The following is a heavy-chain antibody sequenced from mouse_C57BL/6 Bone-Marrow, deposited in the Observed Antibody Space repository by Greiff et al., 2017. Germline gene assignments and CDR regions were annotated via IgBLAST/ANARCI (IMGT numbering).Heavy chain of an antibody. Sequence: QVQLQQSGPELVKPGASVKISCKASGYAFSSSWMNWVKQRPGKGLEWIGRISPGDGDTNYNGKFKGKATLTADKSSSTAYMQLSSLTSEDSAVYFCARSDYYGSSLWYFDVWGTGTTVTVSS. CDR2: ISPGDGDT. J-gene: IGHJ1*03. CDR3: ARSDYYGSSLWYFDV. D-gene: IGHD1-1*01. V-gene: IGHV1-82*01. CDR1: GYAFSSSW.